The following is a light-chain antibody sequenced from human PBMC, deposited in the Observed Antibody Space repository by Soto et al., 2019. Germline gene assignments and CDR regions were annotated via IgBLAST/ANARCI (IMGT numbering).Light chain of an antibody. V-gene: IGLV6-57*04. CDR3: QSYAYGIVV. CDR2: EDK. Sequence: LTQPHSVSESPGKTVTISCTRSSGSIASKSVEWHQQRPGSAPSTVIYEDKQRPSGVPDRFSGSIDSSSNSAYLTLSGLKKEDEADYYFQSYAYGIVVFGGGTKVTVL. J-gene: IGLJ2*01. CDR1: SGSIASKS.